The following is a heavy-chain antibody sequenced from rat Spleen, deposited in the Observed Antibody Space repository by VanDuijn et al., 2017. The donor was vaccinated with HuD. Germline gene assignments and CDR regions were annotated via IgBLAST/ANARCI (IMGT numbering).Heavy chain of an antibody. Sequence: QLQEAGPGLVKPSQSLSLSCSVTEYSITTHYWDWVRKFPGNKMEWLGYINYSGSTTYNPSLKSRLSITRDTSKNQFFLQLSSITTEDTATYYCAREGLTLDFWGPGTMVTVSS. D-gene: IGHD1-10*01. CDR2: INYSGST. J-gene: IGHJ1*01. V-gene: IGHV3-1*01. CDR3: AREGLTLDF. CDR1: EYSITTHY.